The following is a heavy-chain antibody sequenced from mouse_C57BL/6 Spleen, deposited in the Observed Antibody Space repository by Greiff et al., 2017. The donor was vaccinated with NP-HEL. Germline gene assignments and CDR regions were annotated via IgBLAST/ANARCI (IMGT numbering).Heavy chain of an antibody. J-gene: IGHJ2*01. D-gene: IGHD2-4*01. Sequence: VQLQQSGAELVRPGTSVKVSCKASGYAFTNYLIEWVKQRPGQGLEWIGVINPGSGGTNYNEKFKGKATLTADKSSSTAYMQLSSLTSEDSAVYFCARRGLDDYPFDYWGQGTTLTVSS. CDR1: GYAFTNYL. V-gene: IGHV1-54*01. CDR3: ARRGLDDYPFDY. CDR2: INPGSGGT.